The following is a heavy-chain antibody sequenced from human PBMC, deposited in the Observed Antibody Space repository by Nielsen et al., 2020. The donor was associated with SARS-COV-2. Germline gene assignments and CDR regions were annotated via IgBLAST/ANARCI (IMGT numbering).Heavy chain of an antibody. J-gene: IGHJ4*02. D-gene: IGHD3-3*01. Sequence: VRQAPGKGLEWVSSISSSSSYIYYADSVKGRFTISRDNAKNSLYLRMNNLRAEDTAVYYCARGYYDFWSGYYPFDYWGQGTLVTVSS. CDR3: ARGYYDFWSGYYPFDY. CDR2: ISSSSSYI. V-gene: IGHV3-21*01.